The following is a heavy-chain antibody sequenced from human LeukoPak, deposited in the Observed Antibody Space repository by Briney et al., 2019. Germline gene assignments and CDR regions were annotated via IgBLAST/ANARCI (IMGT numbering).Heavy chain of an antibody. J-gene: IGHJ4*02. CDR1: GGTFSSYA. D-gene: IGHD3-22*01. CDR2: IIPIFGTA. CDR3: ARDTYDSSGYYSAYFDY. V-gene: IGHV1-69*05. Sequence: SVKVSCKASGGTFSSYAISWVRQAPGQGLEWMGRIIPIFGTANYAQKFQGRVTITTDESTSTAYMELSSLRSEDTAVFYCARDTYDSSGYYSAYFDYWGQGTLVTVSS.